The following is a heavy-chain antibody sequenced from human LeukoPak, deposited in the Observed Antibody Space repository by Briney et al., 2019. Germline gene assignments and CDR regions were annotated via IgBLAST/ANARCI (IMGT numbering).Heavy chain of an antibody. D-gene: IGHD6-13*01. V-gene: IGHV5-51*01. Sequence: GESLKISCQGSGYNFPIYWIGWVRQMPGQGLEWMGIIYPDDSNTIYGPSFQGQVTISADKSINTAYLEWSSLKASDTAIYYCARQGAAGKYYYYYMDVWGKGTTVTVSS. CDR3: ARQGAAGKYYYYYMDV. CDR1: GYNFPIYW. J-gene: IGHJ6*03. CDR2: IYPDDSNT.